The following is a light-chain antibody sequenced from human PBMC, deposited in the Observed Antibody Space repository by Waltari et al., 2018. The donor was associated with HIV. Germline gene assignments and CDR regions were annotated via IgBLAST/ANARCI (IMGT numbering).Light chain of an antibody. V-gene: IGLV1-44*01. CDR3: ASWEDSLNGVV. Sequence: QSVLTQPHSASGTPGQRVTLSCSGSSSNIGSTSVNWYQQLTGTAPKPLIYSDNQRPVGVPARFAGSKSGTSGSLAISGLQSEDEAGYYWASWEDSLNGVVFGGGTKLTVL. CDR1: SSNIGSTS. J-gene: IGLJ2*01. CDR2: SDN.